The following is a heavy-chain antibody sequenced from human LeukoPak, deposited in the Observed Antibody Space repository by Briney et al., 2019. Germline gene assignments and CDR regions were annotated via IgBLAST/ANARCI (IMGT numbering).Heavy chain of an antibody. J-gene: IGHJ5*02. Sequence: PSETLSLTCTVSGGSISSGGYYWSWIRQHPGKGLEWTGYIYYSGSTYYNPSLKSRVTISVDTSKNQFSLKLSSVTAADTAVYYCARAGFPTNWFDPWGQGTLVTVSS. D-gene: IGHD3-10*01. CDR1: GGSISSGGYY. V-gene: IGHV4-31*03. CDR3: ARAGFPTNWFDP. CDR2: IYYSGST.